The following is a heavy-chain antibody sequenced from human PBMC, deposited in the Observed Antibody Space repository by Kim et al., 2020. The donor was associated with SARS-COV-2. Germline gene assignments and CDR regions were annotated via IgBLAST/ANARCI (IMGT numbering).Heavy chain of an antibody. J-gene: IGHJ6*02. Sequence: GGSLRLSCAASGFTFSDYYMSWIRQAPGKGLEWVSYISSSGSTIYYADSVKGRFTISRDNAKNSLYLQMNSLRAEDTAVYYCARDRQRANLNMVRGVFAVWGQGTTVTVSS. D-gene: IGHD3-10*01. V-gene: IGHV3-11*01. CDR3: ARDRQRANLNMVRGVFAV. CDR1: GFTFSDYY. CDR2: ISSSGSTI.